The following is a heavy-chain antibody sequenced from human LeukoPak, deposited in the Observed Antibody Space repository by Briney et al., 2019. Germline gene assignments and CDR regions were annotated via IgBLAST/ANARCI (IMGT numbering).Heavy chain of an antibody. CDR2: IYSGGST. J-gene: IGHJ4*02. Sequence: GSLRLSCAVSGLTVSNNYMSWVRQAPGKGLEWVSVIYSGGSTYYADSVKGRFTISRDNSKNTVYLQMNSLRDEDTAVYYCARNVGYWGQGTLVTVSS. V-gene: IGHV3-53*01. CDR1: GLTVSNNY. D-gene: IGHD1-26*01. CDR3: ARNVGY.